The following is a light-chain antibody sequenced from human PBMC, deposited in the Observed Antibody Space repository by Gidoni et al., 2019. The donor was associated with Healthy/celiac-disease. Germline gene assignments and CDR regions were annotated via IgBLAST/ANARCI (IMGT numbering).Light chain of an antibody. V-gene: IGKV3-11*01. CDR3: QQRSNWPTKFT. CDR1: QSVSSY. Sequence: EIVLTQSPATLSLSPGVRATLSSRASQSVSSYLAWYQQKPGQAPRLLIYDAANRATGIPARFSGSGSGTDFTLTISSLEPEDFAVYYCQQRSNWPTKFTFGGGTKVEIK. CDR2: DAA. J-gene: IGKJ4*01.